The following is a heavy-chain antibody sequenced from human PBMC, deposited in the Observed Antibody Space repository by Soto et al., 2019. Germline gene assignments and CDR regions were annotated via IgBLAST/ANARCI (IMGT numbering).Heavy chain of an antibody. V-gene: IGHV1-69*01. D-gene: IGHD1-20*01. CDR2: IIPIFGAP. CDR3: ARSPGITGTRASQYAMDV. CDR1: GDTFNTFA. Sequence: QVQLVQSGAEVKQPGSSVRVSCKSSGDTFNTFAISWVRQAPGQGLEWMGGIIPIFGAPDYAQQFPGRVTISADESTRTAYLDLRRLRSEETAVYYCARSPGITGTRASQYAMDVWGQGTTVTVSS. J-gene: IGHJ6*02.